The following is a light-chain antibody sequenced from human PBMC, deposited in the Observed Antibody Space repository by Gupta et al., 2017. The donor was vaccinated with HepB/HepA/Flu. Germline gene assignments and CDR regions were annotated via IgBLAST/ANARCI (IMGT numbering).Light chain of an antibody. Sequence: EIVLTQSPGTLSLSPGERATLSCRASQGVSSNYLAWDQQIPGQAPRLRIYGASGRAPGIPDRFSGSGSETDFTRTSSRMEPDDFEGYYGQQLGSFGQGTKMQIK. J-gene: IGKJ2*04. CDR1: QGVSSNY. CDR3: QQLGS. V-gene: IGKV3-20*01. CDR2: GAS.